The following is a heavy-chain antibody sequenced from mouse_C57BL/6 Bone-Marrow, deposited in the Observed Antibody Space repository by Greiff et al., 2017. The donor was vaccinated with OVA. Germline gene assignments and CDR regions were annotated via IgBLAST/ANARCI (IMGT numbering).Heavy chain of an antibody. CDR1: GFTFSSYG. CDR3: ARSSAYYGSSLFAY. D-gene: IGHD1-1*01. V-gene: IGHV5-6*01. Sequence: EVQVVESGGDLVKPGGSLKLSCAASGFTFSSYGMSWVRQTPDKRLEWVATISSGGSYTYYPDSVKGRFTISRDNAKNTLYLQMSSLKSEDTAMYDCARSSAYYGSSLFAYWGKGTLVTVSA. J-gene: IGHJ3*01. CDR2: ISSGGSYT.